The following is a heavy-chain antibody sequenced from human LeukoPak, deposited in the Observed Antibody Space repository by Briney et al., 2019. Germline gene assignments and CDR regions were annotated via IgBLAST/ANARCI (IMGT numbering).Heavy chain of an antibody. CDR1: GFTFDDYG. Sequence: PGGSLRLSCAASGFTFDDYGMSWVRQAPGKGLEWFSGINWNGGSTGYADSVKGRFTISRDNAKNSLYLQLNSLRAEDTALYYCARDGIRVLSYYYDSSGSFDYWGQGTLVTVSS. CDR2: INWNGGST. CDR3: ARDGIRVLSYYYDSSGSFDY. D-gene: IGHD3-22*01. J-gene: IGHJ4*02. V-gene: IGHV3-20*04.